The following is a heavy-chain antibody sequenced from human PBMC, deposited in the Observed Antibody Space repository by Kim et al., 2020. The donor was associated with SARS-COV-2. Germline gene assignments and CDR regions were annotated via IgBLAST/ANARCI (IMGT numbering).Heavy chain of an antibody. CDR3: ARVGGSYLGYYYYYGMDV. CDR1: GGSVSSGSYY. CDR2: IYYSGST. J-gene: IGHJ6*02. V-gene: IGHV4-61*01. D-gene: IGHD1-26*01. Sequence: SETLSLTCTVSGGSVSSGSYYWSWIRQPPGKGLEWIGYIYYSGSTNYNPSLKSRVTISVDTSKNQFSLKLSSVTAADTAVYYCARVGGSYLGYYYYYGMDVWGQGTTVTVSS.